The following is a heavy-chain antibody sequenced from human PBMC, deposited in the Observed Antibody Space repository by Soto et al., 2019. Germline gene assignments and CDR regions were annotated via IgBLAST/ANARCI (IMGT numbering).Heavy chain of an antibody. D-gene: IGHD3-22*01. CDR2: INAGNGNT. CDR3: ARGSITMIVVAHFDY. CDR1: GYTFTSYA. J-gene: IGHJ4*02. V-gene: IGHV1-3*01. Sequence: VSCKASGYTFTSYAMHWVRQAPGQRLEWMGWINAGNGNTKYSQKFQGRVTITRDTSASTAYMELSSLRSEDTAVYYCARGSITMIVVAHFDYWGQGTLVTVSS.